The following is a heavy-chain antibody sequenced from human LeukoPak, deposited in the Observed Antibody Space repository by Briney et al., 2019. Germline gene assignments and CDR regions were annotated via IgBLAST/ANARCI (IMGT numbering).Heavy chain of an antibody. V-gene: IGHV3-11*06. CDR1: GFNLGDYY. J-gene: IGHJ4*02. CDR2: ISNWRVNNHM. D-gene: IGHD6-19*01. CDR3: VREQWYYFDY. Sequence: GGSLRLSCAVSGFNLGDYYISWIRQAPGKGLEWISYISNWRVNNHMKYADSVKGRFTISRDNAKNSIYLQMDNLRAEDTAVYYCVREQWYYFDYWGQGALVTVSS.